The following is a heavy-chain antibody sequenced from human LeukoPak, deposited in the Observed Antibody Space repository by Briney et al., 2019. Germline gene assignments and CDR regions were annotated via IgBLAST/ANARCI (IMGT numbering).Heavy chain of an antibody. J-gene: IGHJ4*02. CDR3: AKDHNWNDVFDY. Sequence: GGSLRLSCAASGFTFSSYSMTWVRQTPGKGLEWVSGISDSGDSTYYADSVKGRFTISRDNSKNTLYLQMNSLRAEDTAVYYCAKDHNWNDVFDYWGQGTLVTVSS. CDR2: ISDSGDST. V-gene: IGHV3-23*01. CDR1: GFTFSSYS. D-gene: IGHD1-1*01.